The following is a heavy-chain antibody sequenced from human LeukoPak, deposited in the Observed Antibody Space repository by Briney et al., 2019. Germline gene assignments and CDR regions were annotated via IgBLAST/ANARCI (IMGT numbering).Heavy chain of an antibody. CDR2: INHSGST. CDR3: ARKTYMDV. V-gene: IGHV4-34*01. CDR1: GFTFSDYY. J-gene: IGHJ6*03. Sequence: GSLRLSCAASGFTFSDYYMSWIRQPPGKGLEWIGEINHSGSTNYNPSLKSRVTISVDTSKNQFSLKLSSVTAADTAVYYCARKTYMDVWGKGTTVTVSS.